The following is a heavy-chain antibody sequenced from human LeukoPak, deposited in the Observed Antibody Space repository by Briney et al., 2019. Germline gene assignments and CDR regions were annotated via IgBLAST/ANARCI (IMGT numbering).Heavy chain of an antibody. CDR1: GYTFTSYD. D-gene: IGHD3-3*01. Sequence: ASVKVSCKASGYTFTSYDINWVRQATGQGLEWMGWMNPNSGNTGYAQKFQGRVTMTRNTSISTAYMELSSLRSEDTAVYYCARGLRFLEWLPYYYYYYMDVWGKGTTVTVSS. CDR2: MNPNSGNT. J-gene: IGHJ6*03. CDR3: ARGLRFLEWLPYYYYYYMDV. V-gene: IGHV1-8*01.